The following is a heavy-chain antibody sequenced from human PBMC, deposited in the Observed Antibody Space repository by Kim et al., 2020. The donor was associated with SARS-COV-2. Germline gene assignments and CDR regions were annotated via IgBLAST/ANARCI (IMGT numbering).Heavy chain of an antibody. J-gene: IGHJ4*02. V-gene: IGHV1-3*01. Sequence: ASVKVSCKASGYTFTTYAIHSVRQAPGQRLEWIGWLNAGNGDTKYSQKFQERHTITRDTSATTAYMELSSQRSEDTAVYYCARDAPAPSEVYFDCWGQGTLVTVSS. CDR1: GYTFTTYA. D-gene: IGHD2-2*01. CDR2: LNAGNGDT. CDR3: ARDAPAPSEVYFDC.